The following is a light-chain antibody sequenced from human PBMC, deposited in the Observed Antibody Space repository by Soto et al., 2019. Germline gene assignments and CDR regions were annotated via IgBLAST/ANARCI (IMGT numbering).Light chain of an antibody. J-gene: IGKJ1*01. CDR3: QQYNSWWT. Sequence: EIVMTQSPATLSVSPGERATLSCRASQSVSNNLAWYQKKPGQAPRLLIYGASTSATGIPARFSGSGSGTEFTLTISSQQSEGFAVYYLQQYNSWWTVGHGTMVEIK. CDR1: QSVSNN. V-gene: IGKV3-15*01. CDR2: GAS.